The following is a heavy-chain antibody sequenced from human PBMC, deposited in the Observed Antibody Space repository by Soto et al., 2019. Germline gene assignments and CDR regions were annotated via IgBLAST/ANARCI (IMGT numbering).Heavy chain of an antibody. CDR3: ARQSIVVVPAATLLVWFDP. D-gene: IGHD2-2*01. J-gene: IGHJ5*02. CDR1: GGSFSGYY. Sequence: SETLSLTCAVYGGSFSGYYWSWIRQPPGKGQEWIGEINHSGSTNYNPSLKSRVTISVDTSKNQFSLKLSSVTAADTAVYYCARQSIVVVPAATLLVWFDPWGQGTLVTAPQ. V-gene: IGHV4-34*01. CDR2: INHSGST.